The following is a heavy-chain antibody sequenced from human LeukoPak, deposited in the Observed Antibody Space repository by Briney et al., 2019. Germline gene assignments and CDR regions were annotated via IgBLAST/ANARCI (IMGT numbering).Heavy chain of an antibody. CDR2: MNPNSGNT. V-gene: IGHV1-8*01. Sequence: ASVKLSCKASGYTFTSYDINWVRQATGQGHEWMGWMNPNSGNTGYAQKCQGRVTMNRNTSISTAYMELSSLRSEDTAVYYCARGHFYYYGMDVWGQGTTVTVSS. CDR3: ARGHFYYYGMDV. CDR1: GYTFTSYD. J-gene: IGHJ6*02.